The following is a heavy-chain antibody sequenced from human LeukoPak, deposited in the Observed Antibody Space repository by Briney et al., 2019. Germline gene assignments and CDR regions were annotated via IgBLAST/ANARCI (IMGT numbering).Heavy chain of an antibody. CDR1: GFTLTSYA. Sequence: PGGSLRLSCAASGFTLTSYALSWVRQAPGKGLEWVGRIKSKTDGGTTDYAAPVKGRFTISRDDSKNTLYLQMNSLKTEDTAVYYRTTGPLRSGYAYWGQGTLVTVSS. D-gene: IGHD3-22*01. CDR2: IKSKTDGGTT. V-gene: IGHV3-15*01. J-gene: IGHJ4*02. CDR3: TTGPLRSGYAY.